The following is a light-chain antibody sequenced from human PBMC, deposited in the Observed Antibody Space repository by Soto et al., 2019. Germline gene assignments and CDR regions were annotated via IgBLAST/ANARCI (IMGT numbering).Light chain of an antibody. CDR2: GAS. V-gene: IGKV3-20*01. CDR1: QSVSSTY. J-gene: IGKJ1*01. Sequence: EIVLTQSTDTLSLSPGERATLSCRASQSVSSTYLAWYQQKPGQAPRLLIYGASSRATGIPDRFSGSGSGTDVTLTISRLEPEDFALYYCQQYDSSPRTFGQGTKVEIK. CDR3: QQYDSSPRT.